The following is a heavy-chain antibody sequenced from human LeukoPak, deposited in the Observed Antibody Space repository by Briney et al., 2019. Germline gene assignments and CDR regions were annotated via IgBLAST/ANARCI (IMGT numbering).Heavy chain of an antibody. CDR1: GFTFSSYA. V-gene: IGHV3-30-3*01. CDR2: ISYDGSNK. CDR3: ARGPHYYDSSGYPFDY. Sequence: GGSLRLSCAASGFTFSSYAMHWVRQAPGKGLEWVAVISYDGSNKYYADSVKGRFTISRDNSKNTLYLQMNSLRAEDTAVYYCARGPHYYDSSGYPFDYWGQGTLVTVSS. J-gene: IGHJ4*02. D-gene: IGHD3-22*01.